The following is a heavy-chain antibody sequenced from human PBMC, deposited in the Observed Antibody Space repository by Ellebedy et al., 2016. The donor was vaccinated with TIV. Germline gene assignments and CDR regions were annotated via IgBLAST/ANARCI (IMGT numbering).Heavy chain of an antibody. J-gene: IGHJ6*03. CDR3: AKEGQQWLIYYYMDV. CDR1: GFTFNNYA. V-gene: IGHV3-33*05. CDR2: TSYDGTDK. D-gene: IGHD6-19*01. Sequence: GGSLRLXCAASGFTFNNYAMHWVRQAPGKGLEWVAVTSYDGTDKYYADSVKGRVSTSRDNSKNTLYLLMDSLRVEDTAVYYCAKEGQQWLIYYYMDVWGKGTTVTVSS.